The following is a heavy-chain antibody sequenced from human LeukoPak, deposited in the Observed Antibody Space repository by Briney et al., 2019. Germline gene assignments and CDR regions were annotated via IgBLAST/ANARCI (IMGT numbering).Heavy chain of an antibody. CDR3: ARGGIAVAGYYFFYYMDV. V-gene: IGHV4-4*07. D-gene: IGHD6-19*01. Sequence: PSETLSLTCTVSGDSINGYYWSWLRQPAGEGLEWIGRLYTSGDTNYNPSLKSRITMSFDTSRNQFSLRLTSVTAADTAVYYCARGGIAVAGYYFFYYMDVWGKGTTVTVSS. CDR1: GDSINGYY. J-gene: IGHJ6*03. CDR2: LYTSGDT.